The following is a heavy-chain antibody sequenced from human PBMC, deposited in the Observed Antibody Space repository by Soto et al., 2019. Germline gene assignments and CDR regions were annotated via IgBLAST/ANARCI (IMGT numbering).Heavy chain of an antibody. V-gene: IGHV1-18*01. CDR3: ARDSQLERRRFYYYGIDV. J-gene: IGHJ6*02. CDR2: ISAYNGNT. Sequence: ASVKVSCKASGYTFTSYGISWVRQAPGQGLEWMGWISAYNGNTNYAQKLQGRVTMTTDTSTSTAYMELRSLRSDDTAVYYCARDSQLERRRFYYYGIDVWGQGTTVTVSS. CDR1: GYTFTSYG. D-gene: IGHD1-1*01.